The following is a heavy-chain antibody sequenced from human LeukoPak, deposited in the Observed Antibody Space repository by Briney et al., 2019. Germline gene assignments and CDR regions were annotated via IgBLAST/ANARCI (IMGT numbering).Heavy chain of an antibody. Sequence: GGSLRLSCAASGFTFSSYSMHWVRQAPGKGLEWVASISSSSSYKYYADSVKGRFTISRDNAKNSLYLQMNSLRAEDTAVYYCAAGSSGYSTPFVCCGQGALVTVSS. CDR1: GFTFSSYS. CDR3: AAGSSGYSTPFVC. V-gene: IGHV3-21*01. CDR2: ISSSSSYK. D-gene: IGHD3-22*01. J-gene: IGHJ4*02.